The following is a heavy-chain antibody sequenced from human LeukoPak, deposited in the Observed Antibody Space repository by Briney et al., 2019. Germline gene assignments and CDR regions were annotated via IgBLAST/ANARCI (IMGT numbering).Heavy chain of an antibody. V-gene: IGHV3-48*04. D-gene: IGHD2-2*01. J-gene: IGHJ4*02. CDR3: ARSVEVDYFDY. CDR2: ISSSRATI. Sequence: SGGSLRLSCAASGFTFSSYAMSWVRQAPGKGLEWLSYISSSRATIYYADSVKGRFTISRDNANNLLYLQMNSLRAEDTAVYYCARSVEVDYFDYWGQGTLVTVSS. CDR1: GFTFSSYA.